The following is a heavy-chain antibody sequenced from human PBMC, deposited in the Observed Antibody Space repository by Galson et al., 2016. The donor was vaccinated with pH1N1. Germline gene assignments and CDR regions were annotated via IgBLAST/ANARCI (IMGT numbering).Heavy chain of an antibody. D-gene: IGHD6-19*01. V-gene: IGHV1-18*01. CDR1: NHTFTAYS. J-gene: IGHJ2*01. Sequence: SVKVSCKASNHTFTAYSISWVRQAPGQGLEWMAWISAYNGDTKYAEMLQGRVTMTTDTSANTAYMELRSLRSDDTAVYYCARHRSGWSGALTYWHFDLWGRGTLVTVSS. CDR3: ARHRSGWSGALTYWHFDL. CDR2: ISAYNGDT.